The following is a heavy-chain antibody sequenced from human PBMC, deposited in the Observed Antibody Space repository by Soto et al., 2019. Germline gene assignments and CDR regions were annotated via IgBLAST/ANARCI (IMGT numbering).Heavy chain of an antibody. CDR3: AKAPSYDSSGSVFDY. J-gene: IGHJ4*02. V-gene: IGHV3-23*01. CDR2: ISGSGGST. D-gene: IGHD3-22*01. CDR1: GFTFSSYA. Sequence: GGSLRLSCAASGFTFSSYAMSWVRQAPGKGLEWVSGISGSGGSTYYAGSVKGRFTISRDNSKNTLYLQMNSLRADDTAVYYCAKAPSYDSSGSVFDYWGQGTLVTVSS.